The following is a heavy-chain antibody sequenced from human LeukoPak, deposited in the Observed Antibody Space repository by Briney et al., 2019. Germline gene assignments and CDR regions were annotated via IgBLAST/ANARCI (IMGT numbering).Heavy chain of an antibody. Sequence: GGSLTLSCAASGFTFSSYGMHWVRQAPGKGLEWVADIWYDGRNKYYADSVKGRFTISRDNSKNTLYLQVNSLRAEDTAVYYCARANSGSYYPIGMDVWGQGSTVSVCS. CDR3: ARANSGSYYPIGMDV. V-gene: IGHV3-33*01. CDR1: GFTFSSYG. CDR2: IWYDGRNK. D-gene: IGHD1-26*01. J-gene: IGHJ6*02.